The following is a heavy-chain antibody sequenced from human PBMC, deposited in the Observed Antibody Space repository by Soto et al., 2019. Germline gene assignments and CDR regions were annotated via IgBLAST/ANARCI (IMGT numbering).Heavy chain of an antibody. V-gene: IGHV1-58*01. D-gene: IGHD3-22*01. Sequence: SVKVSCKASGFTFTSSAVQWVRQARGQRLEWIGWIVVGSGNTNYAQKFQERVTITRDMSTSTAYMELSSLRSEDTAVYYCAAGPLYYYDSSGYPPPRYWGQGTLVTVSS. CDR2: IVVGSGNT. J-gene: IGHJ4*02. CDR1: GFTFTSSA. CDR3: AAGPLYYYDSSGYPPPRY.